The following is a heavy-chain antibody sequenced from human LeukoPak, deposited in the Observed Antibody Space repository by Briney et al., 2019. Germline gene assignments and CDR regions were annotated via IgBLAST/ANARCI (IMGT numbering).Heavy chain of an antibody. J-gene: IGHJ5*02. D-gene: IGHD5-18*01. V-gene: IGHV4-59*01. Sequence: KSSETLSLTCTVSGGSISSYYWSWIRQPPGKGLEWIGYIYYSGSTNYNPSLKSRVTISVDTSKNQFSLKLSSVTAADTAVYYCARGGYSYGMYNWFDPWGQGTLVTVSS. CDR2: IYYSGST. CDR3: ARGGYSYGMYNWFDP. CDR1: GGSISSYY.